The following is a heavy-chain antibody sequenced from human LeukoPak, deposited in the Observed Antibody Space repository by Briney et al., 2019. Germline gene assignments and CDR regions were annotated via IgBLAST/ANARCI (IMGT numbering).Heavy chain of an antibody. CDR2: IKSKTDGGTT. Sequence: GGSLRLSCAASGFTFSNAWMSWVRQAPGKGLEWVGRIKSKTDGGTTDYAAPVKGRFTISRDDSKNTLYLQMNSLKTEDTAVYYCTTDFSPIYYYGSGSYQGWGQGTLVTVSS. D-gene: IGHD3-10*01. CDR1: GFTFSNAW. J-gene: IGHJ4*02. CDR3: TTDFSPIYYYGSGSYQG. V-gene: IGHV3-15*01.